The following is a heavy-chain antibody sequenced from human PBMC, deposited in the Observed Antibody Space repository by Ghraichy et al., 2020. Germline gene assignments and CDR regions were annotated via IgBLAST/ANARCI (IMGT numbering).Heavy chain of an antibody. D-gene: IGHD3-22*01. CDR3: AKNGLGITMIDP. CDR1: GFTFSSYA. J-gene: IGHJ5*02. Sequence: LSLTCAASGFTFSSYAMSWVRQAPGKVLEWVSAISGSGGSTYYADSVKGRFTISRDNSKNTLYLQMNSLRAEDTAVYYCAKNGLGITMIDPWGQGTLVTVSS. CDR2: ISGSGGST. V-gene: IGHV3-23*01.